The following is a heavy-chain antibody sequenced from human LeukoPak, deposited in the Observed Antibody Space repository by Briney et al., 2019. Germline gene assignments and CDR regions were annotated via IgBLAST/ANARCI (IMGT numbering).Heavy chain of an antibody. CDR2: ISSSSSYI. J-gene: IGHJ4*02. D-gene: IGHD1-1*01. CDR1: GFTFSSYS. Sequence: GGSLRLSCAASGFTFSSYSMNWVRQAPGKGLEWVSSISSSSSYIYYADSVKGRFTISRDNAKNSLYLQMNSLRAEDTAVYYCARDQDQPLEGYDYWGQGTLVTVSS. V-gene: IGHV3-21*01. CDR3: ARDQDQPLEGYDY.